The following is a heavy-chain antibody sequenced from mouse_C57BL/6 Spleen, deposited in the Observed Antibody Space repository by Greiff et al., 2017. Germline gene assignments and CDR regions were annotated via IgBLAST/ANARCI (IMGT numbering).Heavy chain of an antibody. V-gene: IGHV2-6*01. CDR1: GFSLTSYG. D-gene: IGHD1-1*01. CDR2: IWGVGST. J-gene: IGHJ4*01. Sequence: VKLVESGPGLVAPSQSLSITCTVSGFSLTSYGVDWVRQSPGKGLEWLGVIWGVGSTNYNSALKSRLSISKDNSTSQVFLKMNSLQTDDAAMFYCASGSRSYAMDYWGQGTSVTVSS. CDR3: ASGSRSYAMDY.